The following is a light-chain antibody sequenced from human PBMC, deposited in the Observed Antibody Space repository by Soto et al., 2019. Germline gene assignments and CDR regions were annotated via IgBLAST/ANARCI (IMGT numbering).Light chain of an antibody. CDR2: AAS. J-gene: IGKJ1*01. CDR3: QQYYTYPRT. Sequence: AIRMTQSPSSFSASTGDRVTITCRASQDISSYLAWYQQKPGKAPKLLIYAASTLQSGVPSRFSGSGSGTDFTLTISCLQSEDFATYYCQQYYTYPRTFGQWTKVEIK. V-gene: IGKV1-8*01. CDR1: QDISSY.